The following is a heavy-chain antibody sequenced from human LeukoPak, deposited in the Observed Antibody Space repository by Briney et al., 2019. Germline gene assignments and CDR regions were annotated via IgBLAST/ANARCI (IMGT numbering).Heavy chain of an antibody. V-gene: IGHV3-21*04. J-gene: IGHJ4*02. D-gene: IGHD6-19*01. CDR2: TGLSSSYI. CDR1: GFSLSIYD. CDR3: VRRGDASSGWGDHDY. Sequence: PGGSLRLSCAASGFSLSIYDMVWVRQAPGKGLEWIASTGLSSSYIGYADSVRGRFTISRDNSKNMLHLQMSSLTGEDTALYYCVRRGDASSGWGDHDYWGQGALVTVSS.